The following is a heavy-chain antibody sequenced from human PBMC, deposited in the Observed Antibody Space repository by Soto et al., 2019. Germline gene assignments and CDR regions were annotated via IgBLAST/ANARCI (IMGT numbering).Heavy chain of an antibody. CDR2: ISGSGGST. V-gene: IGHV3-23*01. D-gene: IGHD6-6*01. CDR1: GFTFSSYA. Sequence: GESLKISCAASGFTFSSYAMSWVRQAPGKGLEWVSAISGSGGSTYYADSVKGRFTISRDNSKNTLYLQMNSLRAEDTAVYYCAKVPQKEKQLVDYWGQGTLVTVSS. CDR3: AKVPQKEKQLVDY. J-gene: IGHJ4*02.